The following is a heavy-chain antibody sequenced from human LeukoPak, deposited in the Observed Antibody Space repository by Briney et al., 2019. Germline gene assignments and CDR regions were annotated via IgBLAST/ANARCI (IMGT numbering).Heavy chain of an antibody. J-gene: IGHJ3*02. CDR1: GGTFSSYA. CDR2: IIPILCIA. CDR3: ARDRGGATRITMIVVVLSAFDI. Sequence: SVKVSCKASGGTFSSYAISWVRQAPGQGLEWMGRIIPILCIANYAQKFQGRVTITTDKSTSTAYMELSSLRSEDTAVYYCARDRGGATRITMIVVVLSAFDIWGQGTMVTVSS. D-gene: IGHD3-22*01. V-gene: IGHV1-69*04.